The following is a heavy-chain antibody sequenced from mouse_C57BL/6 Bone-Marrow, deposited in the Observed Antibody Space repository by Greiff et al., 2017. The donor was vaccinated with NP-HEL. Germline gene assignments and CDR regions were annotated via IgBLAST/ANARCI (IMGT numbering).Heavy chain of an antibody. CDR2: IYPGDGDT. V-gene: IGHV1-80*01. CDR1: GYAFSSYW. D-gene: IGHD1-2*01. Sequence: VQLQQSGAELVKPGASVKISCKASGYAFSSYWMNWVKQRPGKGLEWIGQIYPGDGDTNYNGKFKGKATLTADKSSSTAYMQLSSLTSEDSAVYFCARRPRRYYAMDYWGQGTSVTVSS. J-gene: IGHJ4*01. CDR3: ARRPRRYYAMDY.